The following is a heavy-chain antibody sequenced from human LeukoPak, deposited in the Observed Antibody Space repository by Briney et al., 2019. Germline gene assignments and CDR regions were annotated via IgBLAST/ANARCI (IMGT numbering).Heavy chain of an antibody. V-gene: IGHV4-39*07. CDR1: GGSISSSSYY. Sequence: SETLSLTCTVSGGSISSSSYYWGWIRQPPGKGLEWIGSIYYSGSTYYNPSLKSRVTISVDTSKNQFSLKLSSVTAADTAVYYCARVPYDYVWGSYRYIYYYYYMDVWGRGTTVTVSS. CDR2: IYYSGST. J-gene: IGHJ6*03. CDR3: ARVPYDYVWGSYRYIYYYYYMDV. D-gene: IGHD3-16*02.